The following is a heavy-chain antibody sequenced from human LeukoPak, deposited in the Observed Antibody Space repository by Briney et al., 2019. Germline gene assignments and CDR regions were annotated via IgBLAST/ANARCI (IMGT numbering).Heavy chain of an antibody. CDR1: GYTFSYYG. CDR3: ARVGADAYAFDI. D-gene: IGHD1-26*01. CDR2: ISAYNGNT. Sequence: ASVKVSCKTSGYTFSYYGISWVRQAPGQGLEWMGWISAYNGNTNYAQKLQGRVTMTTDTSTSTAYMELRSLRSDDTAVYYCARVGADAYAFDIWGQGTMVTVSS. J-gene: IGHJ3*02. V-gene: IGHV1-18*01.